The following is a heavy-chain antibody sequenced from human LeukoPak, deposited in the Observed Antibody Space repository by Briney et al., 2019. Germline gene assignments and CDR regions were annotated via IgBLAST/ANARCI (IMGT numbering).Heavy chain of an antibody. CDR2: IYPSDSDT. Sequence: GESLKISCKGSGYTFTTYWIGWVRQMPGKGLEWMGIIYPSDSDTRYSPSFQGQITISADKSISTAYLQWSSLKASDTAIYYCARRPYYYGMDVWGQGTAVTVFS. CDR3: ARRPYYYGMDV. J-gene: IGHJ6*02. V-gene: IGHV5-51*01. CDR1: GYTFTTYW.